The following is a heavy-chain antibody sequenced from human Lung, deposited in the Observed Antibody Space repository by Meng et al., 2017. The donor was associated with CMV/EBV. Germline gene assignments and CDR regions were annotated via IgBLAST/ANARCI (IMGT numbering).Heavy chain of an antibody. Sequence: SCAASGFTFSSHWMTWVRQPPGKRLAWVANINQDGSEKNYVDSVKGRFTISRDNAKNSLFLQKNSLRAVGTGVYYCARVAAAGRSMDVWGQGTTVTVSS. V-gene: IGHV3-7*01. CDR2: INQDGSEK. J-gene: IGHJ6*02. CDR3: ARVAAAGRSMDV. CDR1: GFTFSSHW. D-gene: IGHD6-13*01.